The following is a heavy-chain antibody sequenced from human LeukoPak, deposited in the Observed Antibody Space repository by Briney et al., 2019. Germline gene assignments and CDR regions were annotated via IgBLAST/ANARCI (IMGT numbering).Heavy chain of an antibody. J-gene: IGHJ4*02. CDR2: ISDDSGST. V-gene: IGHV3-23*01. CDR1: GFTFTSYW. CDR3: AKDQYSSGWYFDY. Sequence: GGSLRLSCAASGFTFTSYWMTWVRQASGKGLEWVSGISDDSGSTYYADSVRGRFTISRDNSKNTLYLQMNSLRVEDTAIYYCAKDQYSSGWYFDYWGQGTLVTVSS. D-gene: IGHD6-19*01.